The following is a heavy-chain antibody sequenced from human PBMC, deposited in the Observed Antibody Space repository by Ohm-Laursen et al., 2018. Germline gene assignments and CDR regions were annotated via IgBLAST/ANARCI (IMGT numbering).Heavy chain of an antibody. J-gene: IGHJ5*02. D-gene: IGHD3-10*01. CDR2: ISGSGGST. CDR3: AKGSRSSHYGSGRDNWFDP. CDR1: GFTFSSYA. Sequence: SLRLSCTASGFTFSSYAMSWVRQAPGKGLEWVSAISGSGGSTYYADSVKGRFTISRDNSKNTLYLQMNSLRAEDTAVYYCAKGSRSSHYGSGRDNWFDPWGQGTLVTVSS. V-gene: IGHV3-23*01.